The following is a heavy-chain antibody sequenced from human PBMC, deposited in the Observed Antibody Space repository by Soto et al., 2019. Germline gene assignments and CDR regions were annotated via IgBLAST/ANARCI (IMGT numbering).Heavy chain of an antibody. CDR3: ARDRRYCSSTSCHNFDY. V-gene: IGHV1-18*01. D-gene: IGHD2-2*01. J-gene: IGHJ4*02. CDR2: ISAYNGNT. Sequence: ASVKVSCKASGYTFTSYGISWVRQAPGQGLEWMCWISAYNGNTNYAQKLQGRVTMTTDTSTITAYMELRSLRSDDTAVYYCARDRRYCSSTSCHNFDYWGQGTLVTVSS. CDR1: GYTFTSYG.